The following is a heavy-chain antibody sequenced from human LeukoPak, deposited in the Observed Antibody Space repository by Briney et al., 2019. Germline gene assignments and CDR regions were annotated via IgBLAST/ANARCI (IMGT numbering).Heavy chain of an antibody. V-gene: IGHV3-13*01. Sequence: GGSLRLSCAASGFTFSSYAMHWVRQPAGKGLEWVSAIGTAGDTFYPGSVKGRFTISRENAKKSLFLQMNSLRAEDTAVYYCARQNTPHGNFDYWGQGTLVTVSS. J-gene: IGHJ4*02. CDR3: ARQNTPHGNFDY. CDR2: IGTAGDT. CDR1: GFTFSSYA. D-gene: IGHD1-26*01.